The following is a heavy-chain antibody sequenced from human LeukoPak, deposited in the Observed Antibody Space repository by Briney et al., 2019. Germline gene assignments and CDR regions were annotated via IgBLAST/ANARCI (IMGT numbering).Heavy chain of an antibody. CDR2: IDPSDSYT. Sequence: GESLTISCQGSGYSFTNYWISWVRQMPGKGLEWMGRIDPSDSYTKYSPSFEGHVTISVDKSISTAFLQWNSPKASDSAMYYCATGASKVTTDFANYWGQGTQVAVSS. CDR1: GYSFTNYW. J-gene: IGHJ4*02. D-gene: IGHD4-17*01. CDR3: ATGASKVTTDFANY. V-gene: IGHV5-10-1*01.